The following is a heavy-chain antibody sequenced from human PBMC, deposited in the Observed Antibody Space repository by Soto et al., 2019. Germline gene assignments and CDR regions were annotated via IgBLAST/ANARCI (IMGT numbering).Heavy chain of an antibody. CDR1: RDSVSRNSAA. J-gene: IGHJ6*02. CDR2: TYYRSKWYN. D-gene: IGHD3-10*01. Sequence: SQTLSLSSAIPRDSVSRNSAAWNWIRQSPSRGLEWLGRTYYRSKWYNDYAVSVKSRITINPATSKNQFSLQLNSVTHVDTAVYYCARDYHWEAGEYPSYYYGMDVWGQGTTVTVSS. CDR3: ARDYHWEAGEYPSYYYGMDV. V-gene: IGHV6-1*01.